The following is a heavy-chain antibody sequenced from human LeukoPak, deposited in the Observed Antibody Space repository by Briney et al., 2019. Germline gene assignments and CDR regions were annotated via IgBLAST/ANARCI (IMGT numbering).Heavy chain of an antibody. Sequence: PGGSLRLSCVASGFTFSTFWMSSVRQAPGKGLEWVANINQDDSDTYFVDSVKGRFTISRDNAKNSLYLHMNSPRAEDTAVYYCASYGSGSYFDYWGQGTLVTVSS. J-gene: IGHJ4*02. V-gene: IGHV3-7*03. CDR2: INQDDSDT. CDR3: ASYGSGSYFDY. D-gene: IGHD3-10*01. CDR1: GFTFSTFW.